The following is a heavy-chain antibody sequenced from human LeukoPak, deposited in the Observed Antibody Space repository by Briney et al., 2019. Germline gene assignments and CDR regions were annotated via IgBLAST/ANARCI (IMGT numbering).Heavy chain of an antibody. Sequence: GGSLRLPCAASGFTFSSYAMSWVRQAPGKGLEWVSAISGSGGSTYYADSVKGRFTISRDNSKNTLYLQMNSLRAEDTAVYYCAKDTAMVLRPPDYGGQGTLVTVSS. V-gene: IGHV3-23*01. D-gene: IGHD5-18*01. CDR3: AKDTAMVLRPPDY. J-gene: IGHJ4*02. CDR1: GFTFSSYA. CDR2: ISGSGGST.